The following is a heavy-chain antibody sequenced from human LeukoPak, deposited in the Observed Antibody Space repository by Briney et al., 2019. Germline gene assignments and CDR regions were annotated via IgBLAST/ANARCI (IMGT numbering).Heavy chain of an antibody. D-gene: IGHD1-26*01. Sequence: GGSLRLSCAASGFTFSDYYMTWVRQTPEKGLEWVSHISSSGTITYFADPVKGRFTLSRDNAKNSLFLQMNSLRVEDTGVYFCARVGSTVAAGILDYWGQGSLVTASS. CDR2: ISSSGTIT. CDR1: GFTFSDYY. CDR3: ARVGSTVAAGILDY. J-gene: IGHJ4*02. V-gene: IGHV3-11*01.